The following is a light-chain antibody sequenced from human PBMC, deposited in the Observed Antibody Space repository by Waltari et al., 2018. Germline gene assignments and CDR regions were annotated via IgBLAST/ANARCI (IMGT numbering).Light chain of an antibody. CDR1: QSVSSSH. CDR2: TTS. V-gene: IGKV3-20*01. Sequence: ETVLTQSPGTLSLSPGERATLSCRASQSVSSSHLAWYQQKPGQAPRVLIYTTSNRATGTTDRCSGSGSGTDFTLTISRLEAEDFAVYYCQKYGGSPPYTFGLGTKLEIK. CDR3: QKYGGSPPYT. J-gene: IGKJ2*01.